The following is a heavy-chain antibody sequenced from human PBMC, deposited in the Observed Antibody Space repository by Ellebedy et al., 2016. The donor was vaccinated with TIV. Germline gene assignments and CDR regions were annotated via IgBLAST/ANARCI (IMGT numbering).Heavy chain of an antibody. J-gene: IGHJ4*02. D-gene: IGHD4-17*01. Sequence: GESLKISXAASGITFNSHAMSWVRQAPGKGLEWVSSISSSSGSTHYTGSVKGRFTVSRDNSKNTLFLQMNSLRAEDTAVYYCARRKGDGAYVYFFDYWGQGTLVTVSS. V-gene: IGHV3-23*01. CDR1: GITFNSHA. CDR2: ISSSSGST. CDR3: ARRKGDGAYVYFFDY.